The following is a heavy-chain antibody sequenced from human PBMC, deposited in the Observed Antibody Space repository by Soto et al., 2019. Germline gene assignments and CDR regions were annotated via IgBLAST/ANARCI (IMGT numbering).Heavy chain of an antibody. V-gene: IGHV4-31*03. Sequence: QVQLQESGPGLVKPSQTLSLTCTVSGGSISSGGYYWSWIRQHPGKGLEWIWYIYYSGSTYYNPSLKSRVTISVETSKNQCTLKLSSVTAADTAVYYCAREGVSVVVPAAIGADNWFDPWGQGTLVTVSS. CDR3: AREGVSVVVPAAIGADNWFDP. D-gene: IGHD2-2*02. CDR2: IYYSGST. CDR1: GGSISSGGYY. J-gene: IGHJ5*02.